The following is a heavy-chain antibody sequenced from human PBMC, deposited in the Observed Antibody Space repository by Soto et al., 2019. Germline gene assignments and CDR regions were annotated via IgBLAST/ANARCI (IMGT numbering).Heavy chain of an antibody. CDR3: ATQGY. CDR2: ISGNGGRI. J-gene: IGHJ4*02. Sequence: VQLVESGGGLVQPGRSLRLSCAASGLTFDDYAMHWVRQAPGKGLEWVSGISGNGGRIGYADSVKGRFTISRVNTKNSLYLQMHSVRVEDTAFYYCATQGYWGQGTLVTVSS. CDR1: GLTFDDYA. V-gene: IGHV3-9*01.